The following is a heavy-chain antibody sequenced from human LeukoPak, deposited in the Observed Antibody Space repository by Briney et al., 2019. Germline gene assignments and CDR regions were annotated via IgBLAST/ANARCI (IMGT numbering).Heavy chain of an antibody. J-gene: IGHJ4*02. CDR1: GFTFTSYA. CDR3: AKYYYDGGAYSFDY. CDR2: INGVGGST. D-gene: IGHD3-22*01. Sequence: GRSLRLSCAASGFTFTSYAMSWVRQAPGKGLEWVSSINGVGGSTYYADSVKGRFTISRDNSKSTLYLQMNSLRAEDTALYYCAKYYYDGGAYSFDYWGQGTLVTVSS. V-gene: IGHV3-23*01.